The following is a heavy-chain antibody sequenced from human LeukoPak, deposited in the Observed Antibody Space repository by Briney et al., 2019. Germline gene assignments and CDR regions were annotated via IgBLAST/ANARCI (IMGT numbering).Heavy chain of an antibody. CDR3: AQGSGQHYEY. V-gene: IGHV3-15*01. CDR2: IRSETHGGTT. CDR1: GFTFSSYA. Sequence: PGGSLRLSCAASGFTFSSYAMSWARQAPGKGLEWVGLIRSETHGGTTDYAAPVKGRFTISRDDSKNTLNLQMNSLKAEDTAVYYCAQGSGQHYEYWGQGALVTVSS. D-gene: IGHD6-19*01. J-gene: IGHJ4*02.